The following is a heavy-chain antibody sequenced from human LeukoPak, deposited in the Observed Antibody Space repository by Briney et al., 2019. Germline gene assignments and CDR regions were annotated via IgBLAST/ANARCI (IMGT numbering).Heavy chain of an antibody. D-gene: IGHD6-6*01. V-gene: IGHV3-53*01. CDR3: ARDRDGWDDGSSSGYYYMDV. CDR1: GFTFSSYW. J-gene: IGHJ6*03. CDR2: IYSGGST. Sequence: GGSLRLSCAASGFTFSSYWMSWVRQAPGKGLEWVSVIYSGGSTYYADSVKGRFTISRDNSKNTLYLQMNSLRAEDTAVYYCARDRDGWDDGSSSGYYYMDVWGKGTTVTVSS.